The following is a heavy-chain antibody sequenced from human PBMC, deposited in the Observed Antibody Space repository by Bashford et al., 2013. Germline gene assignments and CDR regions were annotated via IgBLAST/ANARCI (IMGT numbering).Heavy chain of an antibody. CDR1: GFVFSSYA. D-gene: IGHD2/OR15-2a*01. CDR3: VRGSKDFYAGMDV. J-gene: IGHJ6*01. Sequence: GSLRLSCAASGFVFSSYAMHWVRQAPGKGLEWVAVMSYDGRNKFYADSVRGRTTISRDNSRNTLSMQMTSLRADDTAVYYCVRGSKDFYAGMDVWGQGTTVTVSS. V-gene: IGHV3-30*04. CDR2: MSYDGRNK.